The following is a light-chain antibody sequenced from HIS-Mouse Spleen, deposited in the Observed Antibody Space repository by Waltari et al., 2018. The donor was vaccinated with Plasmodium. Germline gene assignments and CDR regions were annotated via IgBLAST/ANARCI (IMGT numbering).Light chain of an antibody. J-gene: IGLJ1*01. CDR2: ECS. CDR1: SSDVGRYNL. Sequence: QSALTQPASVSGSPGQSITISCTGTSSDVGRYNLVSWYQQHPGKSPRLIIYECSKRPSWRSNLFSGSKSGNTASLTISGLQAEDEADYYCCSYAGSSTYVFGTGTKVTVL. CDR3: CSYAGSSTYV. V-gene: IGLV2-23*01.